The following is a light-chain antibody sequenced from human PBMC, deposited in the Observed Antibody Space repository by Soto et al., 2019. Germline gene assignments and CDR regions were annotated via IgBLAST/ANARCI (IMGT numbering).Light chain of an antibody. CDR1: QGLSSD. V-gene: IGKV1-9*01. Sequence: DIQLTQSPSFLSASVGDRVTITCRASQGLSSDLAWYQQKPGKAPKLLIYAASTWQSGVPSRFSGSGSGTEFTLTISSLQPEDFATYYWQQHNSYPITFGQGTRLEIK. CDR2: AAS. J-gene: IGKJ5*01. CDR3: QQHNSYPIT.